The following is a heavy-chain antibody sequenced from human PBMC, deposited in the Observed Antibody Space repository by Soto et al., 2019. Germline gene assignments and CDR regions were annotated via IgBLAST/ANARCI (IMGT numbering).Heavy chain of an antibody. CDR2: INHLGSI. J-gene: IGHJ6*03. V-gene: IGHV4-34*01. Sequence: SETLSLTCVVSGGSLSDYFWSWIRQPPGMALEWIGEINHLGSINYNPSIKSRVNMSVDTSKNQFSLTLNSVTAADTATYYCARGGISHWAYFYYMDVWDRGTTVTVSS. CDR1: GGSLSDYF. D-gene: IGHD2-21*01. CDR3: ARGGISHWAYFYYMDV.